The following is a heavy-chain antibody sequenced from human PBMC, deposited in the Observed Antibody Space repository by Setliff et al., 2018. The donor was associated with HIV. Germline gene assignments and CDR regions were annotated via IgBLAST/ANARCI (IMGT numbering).Heavy chain of an antibody. CDR1: GGSIRTGAYY. CDR3: ASPVVTTPHDAFDI. CDR2: IYYDGRT. D-gene: IGHD2-15*01. V-gene: IGHV4-39*07. Sequence: SETLSLTCTVSGGSIRTGAYYWGWIRQPPGKGLEWIGSIYYDGRTFYKPSLKSRVTMTTDTSTSTVYMELSSLRSEDTAVYYCASPVVTTPHDAFDIWGQGTMVTVSS. J-gene: IGHJ3*02.